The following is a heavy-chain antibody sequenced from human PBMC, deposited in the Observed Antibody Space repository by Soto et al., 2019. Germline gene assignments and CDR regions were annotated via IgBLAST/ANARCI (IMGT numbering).Heavy chain of an antibody. V-gene: IGHV1-18*01. D-gene: IGHD5-12*01. Sequence: ASVKVSCKASGYTFTSYGISWVRQAPGQGLEWMGWISAHNGNTNYAQKLQGRVTMTTDTSTSTAYMELRSLRSDDTAVYYCARDVDIVATRAFDYWGQGTLVTVSS. CDR2: ISAHNGNT. CDR3: ARDVDIVATRAFDY. J-gene: IGHJ4*02. CDR1: GYTFTSYG.